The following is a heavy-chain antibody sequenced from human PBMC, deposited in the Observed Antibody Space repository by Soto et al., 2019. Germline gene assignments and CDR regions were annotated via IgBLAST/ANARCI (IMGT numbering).Heavy chain of an antibody. CDR3: ARGAMVVDEDAFDI. V-gene: IGHV1-18*01. CDR2: ISAYNGNT. D-gene: IGHD5-18*01. J-gene: IGHJ3*02. Sequence: ASVKVSCNASGYTFTSYGISWVRQAPGQGLEWMGWISAYNGNTNYAQKLQGRVTMTTDTSTSTAYMELRSLRSDDTAVYYCARGAMVVDEDAFDIWGQGTMVTVSS. CDR1: GYTFTSYG.